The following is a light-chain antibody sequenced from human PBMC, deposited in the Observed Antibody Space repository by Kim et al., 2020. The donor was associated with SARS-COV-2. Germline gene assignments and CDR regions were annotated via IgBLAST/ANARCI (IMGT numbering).Light chain of an antibody. CDR3: QVWDTSTYV. CDR2: RDN. CDR1: NIGTKN. J-gene: IGLJ1*01. V-gene: IGLV3-9*01. Sequence: SGALGQTARITCGGNNIGTKNVHWYQQKPGQVPVVVIYRDNDRPSGIPERFSGSNSGNTATLTISRAQAGDEADYYCQVWDTSTYVFGTGTKVTVL.